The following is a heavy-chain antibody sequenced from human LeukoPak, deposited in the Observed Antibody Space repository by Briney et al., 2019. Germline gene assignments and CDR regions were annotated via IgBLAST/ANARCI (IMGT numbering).Heavy chain of an antibody. J-gene: IGHJ4*02. D-gene: IGHD3-9*01. CDR3: ARDILRNYFDY. Sequence: SETLSLTCTVSGGSVSSGSYYWSWIRQPPGKGLEWIGYIYYSGSTNYNPSLKSRVTISVDTSKNQFSLKLSSVTAADTAVYYCARDILRNYFDYWGQGTLVTVSS. CDR2: IYYSGST. V-gene: IGHV4-61*01. CDR1: GGSVSSGSYY.